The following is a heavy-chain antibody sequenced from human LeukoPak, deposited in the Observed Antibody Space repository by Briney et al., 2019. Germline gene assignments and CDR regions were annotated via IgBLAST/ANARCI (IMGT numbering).Heavy chain of an antibody. CDR3: ARDLIGWSLDP. J-gene: IGHJ5*02. CDR1: GFPFSSSW. V-gene: IGHV3-48*04. D-gene: IGHD2-2*03. Sequence: GGSLRLSCAASGFPFSSSWVHWVRQAPGKGLEWIAYVDNDGWATSYYADSVKGRFTITRDDAKSSLYLQMDSLTVEDTAVYYCARDLIGWSLDPWGQGTLVSVSS. CDR2: VDNDGWAT.